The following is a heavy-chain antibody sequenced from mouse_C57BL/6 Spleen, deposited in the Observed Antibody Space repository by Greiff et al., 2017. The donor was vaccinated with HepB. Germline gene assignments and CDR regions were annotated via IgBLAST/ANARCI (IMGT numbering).Heavy chain of an antibody. Sequence: DVHLVESGGGLVKPGGSLKLSCAASGFTFSDYGMHWVRQAPEKGLEWVAYISSGSSTIYYADTVKGRFTISRDNAKDTLFLQMTSQRSEDTAMYYCARDSSGYPFAYWGQGTLVTVSA. CDR3: ARDSSGYPFAY. CDR2: ISSGSSTI. V-gene: IGHV5-17*01. J-gene: IGHJ3*01. CDR1: GFTFSDYG. D-gene: IGHD3-2*02.